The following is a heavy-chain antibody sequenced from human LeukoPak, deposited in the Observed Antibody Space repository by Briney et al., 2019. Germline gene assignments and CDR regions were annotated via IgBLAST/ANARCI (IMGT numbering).Heavy chain of an antibody. CDR1: GFTFSSYG. CDR2: ISNSGGSR. J-gene: IGHJ6*02. CDR3: ARGPWSAAGYNGMDV. V-gene: IGHV3-23*01. Sequence: PGGSLRLSCAASGFTFSSYGMSWVRQAPGKGLEWVSAISNSGGSRPYADSVEGRFTISRDNSKNTLYLQMNSLRGEDTAVYYCARGPWSAAGYNGMDVWGQGTTVTVSS. D-gene: IGHD6-13*01.